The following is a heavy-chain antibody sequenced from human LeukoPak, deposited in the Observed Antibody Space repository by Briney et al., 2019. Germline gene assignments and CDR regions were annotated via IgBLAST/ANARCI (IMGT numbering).Heavy chain of an antibody. CDR2: IIPIFGTA. D-gene: IGHD6-19*01. CDR1: GGTFSSYA. Sequence: SVKVSCKASGGTFSSYAISWVRQAPGQGLEWMGGIIPIFGTANYAQKFQGRVTITADESTSTAYMELSSLRSEDTAVYYCARVIAVAGGHYYGMDVWGQGTTVNVSS. J-gene: IGHJ6*02. V-gene: IGHV1-69*13. CDR3: ARVIAVAGGHYYGMDV.